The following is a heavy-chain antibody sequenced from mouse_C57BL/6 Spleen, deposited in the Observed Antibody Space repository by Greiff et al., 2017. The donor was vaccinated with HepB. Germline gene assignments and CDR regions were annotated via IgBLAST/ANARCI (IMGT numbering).Heavy chain of an antibody. CDR1: GFTFSDYY. CDR2: INYDGSST. J-gene: IGHJ2*01. Sequence: EVMLVESEGGLVQPGSSMKLSCTASGFTFSDYYMAWVRQVPEKGLEWVANINYDGSSTYYLDSLKSRFIISRDNAKNILYLQMSSLKSEDTATYYCARDTVLDYWGQGTTLTVSS. CDR3: ARDTVLDY. V-gene: IGHV5-16*01.